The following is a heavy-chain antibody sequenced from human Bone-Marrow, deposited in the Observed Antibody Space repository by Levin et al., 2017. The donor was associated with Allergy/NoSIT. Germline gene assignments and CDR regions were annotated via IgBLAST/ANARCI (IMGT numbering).Heavy chain of an antibody. J-gene: IGHJ4*02. Sequence: SETLSLTCTVSGGSISSGGYYWSWIRQHPGKGLEWIGYIYYSGSTYYNPSLKSRVTISVDTSKNQFSLKLSSVTAADTAVYYCARQGDYRSEFDYWGQGTLVTVSS. CDR1: GGSISSGGYY. D-gene: IGHD4-11*01. CDR2: IYYSGST. CDR3: ARQGDYRSEFDY. V-gene: IGHV4-31*03.